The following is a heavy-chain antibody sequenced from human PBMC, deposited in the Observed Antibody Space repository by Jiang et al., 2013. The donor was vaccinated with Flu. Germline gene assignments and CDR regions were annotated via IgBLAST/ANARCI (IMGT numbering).Heavy chain of an antibody. V-gene: IGHV6-1*01. Sequence: QTLSLTCTISGDSVSSSSAAWNWIRQSPSRGLEWLGRTYYRSKWYTDYAVSVTSRIAINPDTSKNQFSLKLNSVTPEDTAVYHCARERAGNDDSSGPFDYWGQGTLVTVSS. CDR3: ARERAGNDDSSGPFDY. CDR2: TYYRSKWYT. D-gene: IGHD1-1*01. J-gene: IGHJ4*02. CDR1: GDSVSSSSAA.